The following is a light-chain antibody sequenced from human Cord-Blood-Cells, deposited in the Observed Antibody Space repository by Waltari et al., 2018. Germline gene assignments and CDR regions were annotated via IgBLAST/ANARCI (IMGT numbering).Light chain of an antibody. CDR3: QQYGSSLVT. CDR2: GAS. CDR1: QSVSSSY. J-gene: IGKJ3*01. V-gene: IGKV3-20*01. Sequence: EIGLSQSHTTVPLSPGERATLPCRASQSVSSSYLAWYQQKPGQAPRLLIYGASSRATGIPGRFRGSPSRPDFNLTISGVESADIAVYYCQQYGSSLVTFGPGT.